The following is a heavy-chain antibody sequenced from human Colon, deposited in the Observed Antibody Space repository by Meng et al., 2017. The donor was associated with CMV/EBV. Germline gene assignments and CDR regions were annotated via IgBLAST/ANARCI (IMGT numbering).Heavy chain of an antibody. V-gene: IGHV3-7*01. CDR1: GFTFSNYW. Sequence: GESLKISCSASGFTFSNYWMHWVRQAPGKGLEWVATIKQPGREKFYADSVKGRFTISRDNGKNLVFLQMNSLRNEDTGVYYCARDLTTDYNYYYGMDVWGHGTTVTVSS. D-gene: IGHD1-14*01. CDR3: ARDLTTDYNYYYGMDV. J-gene: IGHJ6*02. CDR2: IKQPGREK.